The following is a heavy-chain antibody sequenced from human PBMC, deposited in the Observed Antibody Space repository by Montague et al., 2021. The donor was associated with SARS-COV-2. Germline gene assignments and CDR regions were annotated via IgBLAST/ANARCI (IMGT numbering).Heavy chain of an antibody. CDR3: ARVGYGSGSYWAFDI. CDR1: GFTFSSYA. CDR2: ISYDGSNK. V-gene: IGHV3-30-3*01. Sequence: SLRLSCAASGFTFSSYAMHWVRQAPGKGLEWVAVISYDGSNKFYADSVKGRFTISRDNSKNTLYLQMTSLRADDTAVYYCARVGYGSGSYWAFDIWGQGTMVTVSS. D-gene: IGHD3-10*01. J-gene: IGHJ3*02.